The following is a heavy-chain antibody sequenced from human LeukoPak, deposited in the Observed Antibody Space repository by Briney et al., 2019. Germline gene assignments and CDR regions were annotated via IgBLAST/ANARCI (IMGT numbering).Heavy chain of an antibody. CDR3: ARGAVTGVYFDY. Sequence: GGSLRLSCAASGFTFSTYSMNWVRQAPGKGLEWVSYIKGRFTISRDNAENSMYLQMNNLRAEDTAVYYCARGAVTGVYFDYWGQGTLVTVSS. CDR1: GFTFSTYS. CDR2: I. V-gene: IGHV3-48*01. J-gene: IGHJ4*02. D-gene: IGHD4-17*01.